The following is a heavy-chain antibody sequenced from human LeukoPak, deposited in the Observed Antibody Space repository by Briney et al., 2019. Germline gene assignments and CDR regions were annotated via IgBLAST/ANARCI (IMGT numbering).Heavy chain of an antibody. Sequence: PGRSLTLSCAASGFTFSTYSMHWVRQAPGKGLEWLAIISYDKVNKYYADSVKGRFTVSRDDSKSTLYLQMNSLRAEDTALYYCAKRDAYSSSHVDYWGQGTLVSVSS. V-gene: IGHV3-30-3*02. J-gene: IGHJ4*02. CDR2: ISYDKVNK. CDR3: AKRDAYSSSHVDY. CDR1: GFTFSTYS. D-gene: IGHD6-13*01.